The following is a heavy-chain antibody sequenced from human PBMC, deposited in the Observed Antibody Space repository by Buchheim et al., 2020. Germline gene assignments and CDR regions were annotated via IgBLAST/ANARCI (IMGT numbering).Heavy chain of an antibody. CDR2: IYYSGST. Sequence: QVQLQESGPGLVKPSQTLSLTCTVSGGSISSGDYYWSWIRQPPGKGLEWIGYIYYSGSTYYNPSLKSRVTISVDTSKNQFSQKLSSVTAADTAVYYCARSRDKSITIFGGGVWWFDPWGQGTL. CDR3: ARSRDKSITIFGGGVWWFDP. D-gene: IGHD3-3*01. V-gene: IGHV4-30-4*01. CDR1: GGSISSGDYY. J-gene: IGHJ5*02.